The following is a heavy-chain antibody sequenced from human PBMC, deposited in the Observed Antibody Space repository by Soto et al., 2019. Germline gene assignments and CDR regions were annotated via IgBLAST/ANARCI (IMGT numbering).Heavy chain of an antibody. CDR3: ARQIYGSDTGPNFQYYFDS. CDR1: GYSFAGYW. Sequence: GESLKISCNGSGYSFAGYWITWVRQKPVKGLVWRWRIDHSDFKTYYSPYFRGHVTISGTKSITTVFLQWSSLRASDTAMHYCARQIYGSDTGPNFQYYFDSWGQGTPVTVSS. V-gene: IGHV5-10-1*01. D-gene: IGHD2-8*02. CDR2: IDHSDFKT. J-gene: IGHJ4*02.